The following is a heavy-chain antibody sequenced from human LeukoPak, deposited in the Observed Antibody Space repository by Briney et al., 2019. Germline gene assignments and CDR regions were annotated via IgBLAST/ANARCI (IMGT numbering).Heavy chain of an antibody. V-gene: IGHV3-30*02. CDR3: AKCPRNYDILTGYIDY. J-gene: IGHJ4*02. Sequence: GGSLTLSCAASGFTFSSYGMHWVRQAPGKGLEWVAVIWYDGSNKYYADSVKGRFTISRDNSKNTLYLQMNSLRAEDTAVYYCAKCPRNYDILTGYIDYWGQGTLVTVSS. D-gene: IGHD3-9*01. CDR2: IWYDGSNK. CDR1: GFTFSSYG.